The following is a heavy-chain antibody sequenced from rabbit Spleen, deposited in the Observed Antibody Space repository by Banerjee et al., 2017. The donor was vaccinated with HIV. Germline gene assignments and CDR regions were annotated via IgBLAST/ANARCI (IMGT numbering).Heavy chain of an antibody. D-gene: IGHD6-1*01. Sequence: QEQLEESGGGLVQPEGSLTLTCTASGFTISSTYWMCWVRQAPGKGLEWIGCIYTSSGSTYYASWAKGRFTISKTSSTTVTLQMTSLTAADTATYFCARSYDNYGYTYYLWGPGTLVTVS. CDR3: ARSYDNYGYTYYL. CDR2: IYTSSGST. J-gene: IGHJ4*01. V-gene: IGHV1S45*01. CDR1: GFTISSTYW.